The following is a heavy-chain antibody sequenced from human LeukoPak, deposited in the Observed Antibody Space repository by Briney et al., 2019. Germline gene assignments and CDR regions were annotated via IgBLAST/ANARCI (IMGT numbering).Heavy chain of an antibody. J-gene: IGHJ6*03. D-gene: IGHD4-23*01. CDR2: ISSSSSYI. V-gene: IGHV3-21*01. CDR1: GFTFSSYS. CDR3: ARDPIGGLYYYYMDV. Sequence: GGSLRLSCAASGFTFSSYSMDWGRQAPGKGLEWVSSISSSSSYIYYADSVKGRFTISRDNAKNSLYLQMNSLRAEDTAVYYCARDPIGGLYYYYMDVWGKGTTVTVSS.